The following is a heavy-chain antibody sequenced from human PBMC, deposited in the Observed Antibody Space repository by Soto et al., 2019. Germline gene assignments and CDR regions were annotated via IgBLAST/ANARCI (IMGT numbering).Heavy chain of an antibody. CDR3: ARLIEDYDSSGWPLVGY. V-gene: IGHV4-59*01. CDR1: GGSISSYY. CDR2: IYYSGST. Sequence: SETLSLTCTVSGGSISSYYWSWIRQPPGKGLEWIGYIYYSGSTNYNPTLKSRVTISVDTSKNQFSLKLSSVTAADTAVFYCARLIEDYDSSGWPLVGYWGQGTLVTVSS. J-gene: IGHJ4*02. D-gene: IGHD3-22*01.